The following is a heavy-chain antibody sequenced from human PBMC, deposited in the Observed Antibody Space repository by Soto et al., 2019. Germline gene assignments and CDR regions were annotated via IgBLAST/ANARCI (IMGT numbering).Heavy chain of an antibody. J-gene: IGHJ5*02. CDR1: GFTFSSYS. Sequence: GGSLRLSCAASGFTFSSYSMNWVRQAPGKGLEWVSYISSSSTIYYADSVKGRFTISRDNAKNSLYLQMNSLRDEDTAVYYCARESAALNWFDPWGQGTLVTVSS. D-gene: IGHD2-2*01. V-gene: IGHV3-48*02. CDR3: ARESAALNWFDP. CDR2: ISSSSTI.